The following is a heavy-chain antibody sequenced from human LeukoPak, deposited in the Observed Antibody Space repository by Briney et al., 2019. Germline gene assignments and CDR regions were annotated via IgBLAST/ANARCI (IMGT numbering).Heavy chain of an antibody. J-gene: IGHJ4*02. CDR2: FDAEDGET. D-gene: IGHD2-2*02. Sequence: ASVKVSCEVSGYTLTELSMHWVRQAPGKGLEWVGGFDAEDGETIYTQKFQGRVTMTEDTSTETAYMELSSVRSEAPAVYYCATECGSSTSCYTNLDYWGQGTLDTVSS. CDR1: GYTLTELS. V-gene: IGHV1-24*01. CDR3: ATECGSSTSCYTNLDY.